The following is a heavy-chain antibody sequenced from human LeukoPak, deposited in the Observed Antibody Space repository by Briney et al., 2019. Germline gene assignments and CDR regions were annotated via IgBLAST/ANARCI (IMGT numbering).Heavy chain of an antibody. J-gene: IGHJ5*02. Sequence: GGSLRLSCAASGFTFSDYAMSWVRQAPGKGLEWVSSIGGTGDDTFYADSVKGRFTISRDNSKNTLYLQLNSLRDEDTAVYYCAKDGVSYNRRWDWFDPWGPGTLLTVSS. CDR2: IGGTGDDT. V-gene: IGHV3-23*01. D-gene: IGHD3-10*01. CDR1: GFTFSDYA. CDR3: AKDGVSYNRRWDWFDP.